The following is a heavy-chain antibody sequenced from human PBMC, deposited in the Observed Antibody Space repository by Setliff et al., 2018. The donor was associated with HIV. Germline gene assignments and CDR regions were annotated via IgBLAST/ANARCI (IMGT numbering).Heavy chain of an antibody. CDR3: ARLFIPNYFDP. CDR1: GGSINSYY. CDR2: IYYDGSTNFNPAT. V-gene: IGHV4-59*08. D-gene: IGHD2-21*01. J-gene: IGHJ5*02. Sequence: SETLSLTCTVSGGSINSYYWSWIRQPPGKGLEWIGYIYYDGSTNFNPATNYNPSLKSRVTISIDTSTNQFSLKLSSVTAADTAVYYCARLFIPNYFDPWGQGTLVTVSS.